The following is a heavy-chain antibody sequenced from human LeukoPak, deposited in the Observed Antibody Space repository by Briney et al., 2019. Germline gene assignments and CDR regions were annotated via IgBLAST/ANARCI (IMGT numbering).Heavy chain of an antibody. CDR1: GFTFSIYW. V-gene: IGHV3-7*01. J-gene: IGHJ4*02. CDR3: AGEGGTSSWSPGYFDS. Sequence: GGSLRLSCAASGFTFSIYWMTWVRQAPGKGLEWVANINQDGSEIHYVDSVKGRFTISRDNAKSSVFLQMNSPRAEDTAVYYCAGEGGTSSWSPGYFDSWGQGILVTVSA. D-gene: IGHD6-13*01. CDR2: INQDGSEI.